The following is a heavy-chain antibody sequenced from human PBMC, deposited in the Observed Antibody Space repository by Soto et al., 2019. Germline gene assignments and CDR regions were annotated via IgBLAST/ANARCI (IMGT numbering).Heavy chain of an antibody. V-gene: IGHV3-43*01. D-gene: IGHD2-8*01. CDR1: GVNLHDYT. CDR3: ATGSGATNEPSDY. CDR2: SSWDATAT. J-gene: IGHJ4*02. Sequence: DVQLVESGGAVVQPGGSLRLSCVASGVNLHDYTMHWVRQAPGKGLEWVSLSSWDATATYYADSVKGRFTISRDNNKNPLYLQMNSLRTEDTALYDCATGSGATNEPSDYWGRGTLVTVSS.